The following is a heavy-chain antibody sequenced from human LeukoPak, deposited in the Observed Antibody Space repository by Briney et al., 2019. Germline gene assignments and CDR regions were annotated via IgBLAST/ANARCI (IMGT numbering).Heavy chain of an antibody. CDR3: AKDPMVRGATYDY. V-gene: IGHV3-23*01. CDR2: ISGRGST. D-gene: IGHD3-10*01. CDR1: GFTFTNYP. J-gene: IGHJ4*02. Sequence: GGSLRLSCAASGFTFTNYPMTWVRQPPGKGRNWVSAISGRGSTYYADSVKGRFTISRDNSKNTLYLQMNSLRAEDTAVYYCAKDPMVRGATYDYWGQGTLVTVSS.